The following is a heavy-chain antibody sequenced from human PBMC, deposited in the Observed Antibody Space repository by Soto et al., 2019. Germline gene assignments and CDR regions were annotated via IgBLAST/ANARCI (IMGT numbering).Heavy chain of an antibody. D-gene: IGHD3-9*01. CDR2: IYYSGST. Sequence: PSETLSLTCTVSGGSISSSSYYWGWIRQPPGKGLEWIGSIYYSGSTYYNLSLKSRVTISVDTSKNLFSLKLSSVTAADTAVYYCATKGGAYYDILTGFLDFDYWGQGTMVTVS. V-gene: IGHV4-39*01. CDR3: ATKGGAYYDILTGFLDFDY. J-gene: IGHJ4*02. CDR1: GGSISSSSYY.